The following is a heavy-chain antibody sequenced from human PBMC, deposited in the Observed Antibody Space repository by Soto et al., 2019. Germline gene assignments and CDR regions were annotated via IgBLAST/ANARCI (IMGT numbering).Heavy chain of an antibody. J-gene: IGHJ4*02. D-gene: IGHD1-1*01. V-gene: IGHV3-48*01. CDR1: GFTFSSYS. CDR2: ISSSSSTI. CDR3: ARTETGTHNKYYFDY. Sequence: GGSLRLSCAASGFTFSSYSMNWVRQAPGKGLEWVSYISSSSSTIYYADSVKGRFTISRDNAKNSLYLQMNSLRAEDTAVYYCARTETGTHNKYYFDYWGQGTLVTVSS.